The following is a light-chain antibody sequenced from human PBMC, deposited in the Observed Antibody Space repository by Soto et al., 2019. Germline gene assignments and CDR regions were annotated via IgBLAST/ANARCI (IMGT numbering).Light chain of an antibody. J-gene: IGKJ1*01. CDR2: GAS. V-gene: IGKV3-20*01. CDR1: QSVSNNY. Sequence: VLKQYPGNLSLSPGERATLSCRASQSVSNNYLAWYQQKPGQAPRLLIYGASNRATGIPDRFSGSGSGTDFTLPISRLEPEDFAVYYCQQYGSSGTFGQGTKVDIK. CDR3: QQYGSSGT.